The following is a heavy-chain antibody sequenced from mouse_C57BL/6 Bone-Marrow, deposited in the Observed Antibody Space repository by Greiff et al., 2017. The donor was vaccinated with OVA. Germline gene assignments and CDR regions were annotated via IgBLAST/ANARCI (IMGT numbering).Heavy chain of an antibody. V-gene: IGHV1-26*01. CDR1: GYPFTDYY. Sequence: EVQLQQSGPELVKPGASVKISCKASGYPFTDYYMNWVKQSHGKSLEWIGEIIPNNGGPSSNQKLKGKATLTVAKSSSLANMELRSLTVEDSAVYDYARSGPFAYWGQGTLVTVSA. CDR2: IIPNNGGP. J-gene: IGHJ3*01. CDR3: ARSGPFAY.